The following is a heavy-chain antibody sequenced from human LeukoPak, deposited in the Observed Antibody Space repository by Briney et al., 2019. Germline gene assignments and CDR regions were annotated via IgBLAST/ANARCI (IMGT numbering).Heavy chain of an antibody. J-gene: IGHJ5*02. D-gene: IGHD1-7*01. V-gene: IGHV3-48*02. CDR2: ISSSSSTI. Sequence: PGGSLRLSCAASGFTFSSYSMNWVRQAPGKGLEWVSYISSSSSTIYYADSVKGRFTISRDNAKNSLYLQMNSLRDDDTAVYYCVRGVGVSRFNYLDPWGQGTLVIVSS. CDR1: GFTFSSYS. CDR3: VRGVGVSRFNYLDP.